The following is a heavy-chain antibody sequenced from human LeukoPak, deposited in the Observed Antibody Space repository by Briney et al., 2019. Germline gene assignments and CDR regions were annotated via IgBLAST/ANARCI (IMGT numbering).Heavy chain of an antibody. Sequence: SETLSLTCTVSGGSISSSSYYWGWIRQPPGKGLEWIGSIYYSGSTYYNPSLKSRVTISVDTSKNQFSLKLSSVTAADTAVYYCVRLEYSSSWYLFDYWGQGTLVTVSS. D-gene: IGHD6-13*01. V-gene: IGHV4-39*01. J-gene: IGHJ4*02. CDR3: VRLEYSSSWYLFDY. CDR1: GGSISSSSYY. CDR2: IYYSGST.